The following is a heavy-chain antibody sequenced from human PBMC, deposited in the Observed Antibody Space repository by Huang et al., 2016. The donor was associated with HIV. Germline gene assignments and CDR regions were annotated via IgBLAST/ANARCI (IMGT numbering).Heavy chain of an antibody. CDR3: ARSYSGYGLLIDY. D-gene: IGHD5-12*01. CDR1: GFTFSTYS. CDR2: ISSRSSYI. J-gene: IGHJ4*02. Sequence: QLVESGGGLIKPGGSLRLYCVASGFTFSTYSMNWVRQAPGKGLEWVSCISSRSSYIYYADSLKGRFTIARDKSKNSLDLQMNSLRVEDTSLYECARSYSGYGLLIDYWGQGTLVTVSS. V-gene: IGHV3-21*02.